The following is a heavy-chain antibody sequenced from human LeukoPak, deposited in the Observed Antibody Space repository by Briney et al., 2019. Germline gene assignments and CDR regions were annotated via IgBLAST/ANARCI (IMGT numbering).Heavy chain of an antibody. CDR3: ARDGANYDVDY. CDR1: GFSLSNYG. J-gene: IGHJ4*02. D-gene: IGHD3-3*01. Sequence: PGRSLRLSCAASGFSLSNYGMHWVRQAPGKGLEWVTLILYDGTDKYYADSAKGRFTISRDISKNTLYLQMNSLRAEDTAVYYCARDGANYDVDYWGQGTLVTVS. V-gene: IGHV3-33*01. CDR2: ILYDGTDK.